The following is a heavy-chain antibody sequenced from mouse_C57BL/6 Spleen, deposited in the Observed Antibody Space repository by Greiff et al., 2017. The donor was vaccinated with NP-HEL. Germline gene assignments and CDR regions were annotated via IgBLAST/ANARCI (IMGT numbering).Heavy chain of an antibody. J-gene: IGHJ3*01. CDR3: AREDSGSSFAY. CDR2: INYDGSST. V-gene: IGHV5-16*01. CDR1: GFTFSDYY. D-gene: IGHD3-2*02. Sequence: EVQRVESEGGLVQPGSSMKLSCTASGFTFSDYYMAWVRQVPEKGLEWVANINYDGSSTYYLDSLKSRFIISRDNAKNILYLQMSSLKSEDTATYYCAREDSGSSFAYWGQGTLVTVSA.